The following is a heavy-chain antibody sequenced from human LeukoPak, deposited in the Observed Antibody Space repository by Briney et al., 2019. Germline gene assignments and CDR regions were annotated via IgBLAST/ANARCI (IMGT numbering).Heavy chain of an antibody. Sequence: SQTLSLTCVISGDSVSSNSVGWNWIRQSPSRGLEWLGRTYYRSTWYNDYAVSVRGRISVNPDTSKNRFSLHLNSVTPEDTAVYYCARRLTQYDCFDPWGQGILVTVSS. V-gene: IGHV6-1*01. D-gene: IGHD2-2*01. J-gene: IGHJ5*02. CDR1: GDSVSSNSVG. CDR3: ARRLTQYDCFDP. CDR2: TYYRSTWYN.